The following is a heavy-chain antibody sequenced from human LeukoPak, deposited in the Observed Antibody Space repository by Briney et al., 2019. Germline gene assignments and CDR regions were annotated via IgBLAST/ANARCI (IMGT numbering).Heavy chain of an antibody. D-gene: IGHD3-10*01. V-gene: IGHV3-43*01. Sequence: GGSLRLSCAASGFTFDDYSLHWVRQVPGKSLEWISLISWDGGSTYSADSVKGRFTISRDNSKNSLYLQMNSLRAEDTALYYCAKGPSFKDYYYHYMDVWCKGTTVTVSS. CDR2: ISWDGGST. CDR1: GFTFDDYS. J-gene: IGHJ6*03. CDR3: AKGPSFKDYYYHYMDV.